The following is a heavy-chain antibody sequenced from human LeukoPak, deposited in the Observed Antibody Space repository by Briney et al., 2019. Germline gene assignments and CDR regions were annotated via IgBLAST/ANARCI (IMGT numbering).Heavy chain of an antibody. CDR3: ARGNYYDSSGYSD. CDR1: GGSISSGGYS. V-gene: IGHV4-30-2*01. D-gene: IGHD3-22*01. CDR2: IYHSGST. J-gene: IGHJ4*02. Sequence: SETLSLTCAVSGGSISSGGYSWSWIRQPPGKGLEWIGYIYHSGSTYYNPSLKGRVTISVDRSKNQFSLKLSSVTAADTAVYYCARGNYYDSSGYSDWGQGTLVTVSS.